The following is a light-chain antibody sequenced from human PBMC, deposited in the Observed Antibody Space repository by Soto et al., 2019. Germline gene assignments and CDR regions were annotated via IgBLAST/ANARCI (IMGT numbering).Light chain of an antibody. CDR1: SSDVGAYNY. CDR3: SSHAGSINLV. V-gene: IGLV2-8*01. CDR2: EVS. J-gene: IGLJ2*01. Sequence: QSALTQPPSASGSPGQSVTISCTGTSSDVGAYNYVSWYQQHPGKVPRLMIYEVSKRPSGVPDRFSGSKSGNTASLTVSGLQAEDEADYYCSSHAGSINLVFGGGTKLTV.